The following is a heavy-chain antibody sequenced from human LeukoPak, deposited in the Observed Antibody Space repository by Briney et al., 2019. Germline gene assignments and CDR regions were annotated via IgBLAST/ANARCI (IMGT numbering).Heavy chain of an antibody. CDR3: ATLEGYCSGGSCSRPYYYYGMDV. D-gene: IGHD2-15*01. V-gene: IGHV3-30*03. CDR1: GFTFSSYG. CDR2: ISYVGSNK. J-gene: IGHJ6*04. Sequence: GGSLRLSCAASGFTFSSYGMHWVRQAPGKGLEWVAVISYVGSNKYYADSVKGRFTISRDNSKNTLYLQMNSLRAEDTAVYYCATLEGYCSGGSCSRPYYYYGMDVWGKGTTVTVSS.